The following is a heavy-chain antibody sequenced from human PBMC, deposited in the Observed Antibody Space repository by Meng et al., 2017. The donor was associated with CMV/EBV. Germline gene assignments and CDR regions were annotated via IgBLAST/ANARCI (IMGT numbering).Heavy chain of an antibody. V-gene: IGHV3-23*03. Sequence: GGSLRLSCAASGFSFSSYAMNWVRQAPGKGLEWVSVIYSGGSSTYYADSVKGRFTISRDNSKNTLYLQMNSLRAEDTAVYYCAKGRYDFWSGYYEAYWGQGTLVTVSS. CDR1: GFSFSSYA. J-gene: IGHJ4*02. CDR2: IYSGGSST. D-gene: IGHD3-3*01. CDR3: AKGRYDFWSGYYEAY.